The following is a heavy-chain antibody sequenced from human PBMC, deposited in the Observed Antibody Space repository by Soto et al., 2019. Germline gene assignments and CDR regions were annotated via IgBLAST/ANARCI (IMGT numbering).Heavy chain of an antibody. CDR1: GGTFSSYD. V-gene: IGHV1-69*01. CDR3: ALGPSYYFWSGYGAS. D-gene: IGHD3-3*01. CDR2: SIPIFGTA. Sequence: QVQPAQSGAEVKKPGSSVKVSCKASGGTFSSYDISWVRQAPGQELEWMGGSIPIFGTANYPQKFQGRVTITADESTSTVCMELSSLISEGTAVYYCALGPSYYFWSGYGASRGQGPLVTVSS. J-gene: IGHJ4*02.